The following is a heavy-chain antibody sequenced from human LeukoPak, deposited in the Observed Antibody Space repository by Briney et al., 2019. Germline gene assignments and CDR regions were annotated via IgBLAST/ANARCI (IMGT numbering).Heavy chain of an antibody. CDR3: ARETPGTYYNPLGYMDV. CDR1: GGSISIYY. D-gene: IGHD3-10*01. Sequence: PSETLSLTCTVSGGSISIYYWNWIRQPAGKGLEWIGRIFTSGITNYNPSLKSRVTMSVDTSKNQFSPNLSSVIAADTAIYYCARETPGTYYNPLGYMDVWGKGTTVTVSS. V-gene: IGHV4-4*07. CDR2: IFTSGIT. J-gene: IGHJ6*03.